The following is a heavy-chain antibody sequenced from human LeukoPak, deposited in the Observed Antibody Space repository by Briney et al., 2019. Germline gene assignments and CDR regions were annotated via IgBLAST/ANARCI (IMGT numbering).Heavy chain of an antibody. Sequence: SETLSLTCTVSGGSISSYYWSWIRQPPGKGLEWIGYIYYSGSTNYNPSLKSRVTISVDTSKNQFSLKLSSVTAADTAVYYCARGPGIQLWLLYAFDIWGQGTMATVSS. CDR3: ARGPGIQLWLLYAFDI. CDR2: IYYSGST. CDR1: GGSISSYY. V-gene: IGHV4-59*01. J-gene: IGHJ3*02. D-gene: IGHD5-18*01.